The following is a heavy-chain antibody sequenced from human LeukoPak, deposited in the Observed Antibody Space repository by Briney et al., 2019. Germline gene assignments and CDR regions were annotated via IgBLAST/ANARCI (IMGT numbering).Heavy chain of an antibody. CDR2: IYSGGST. V-gene: IGHV3-53*01. J-gene: IGHJ4*02. Sequence: QPGGSLRLSCAASGFTVSSNYMSWVRQAPGKGLEWVSVIYSGGSTYYADFVKGRFTISRDNSKNTLYLQMNSLRAEDTAVYYCARDAPGYYFDYWGQGTLVTVSS. CDR3: ARDAPGYYFDY. CDR1: GFTVSSNY.